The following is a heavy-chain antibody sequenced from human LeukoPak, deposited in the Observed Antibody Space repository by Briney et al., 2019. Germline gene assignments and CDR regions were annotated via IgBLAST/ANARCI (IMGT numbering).Heavy chain of an antibody. D-gene: IGHD6-6*01. CDR1: GFTFSSYS. CDR2: ISSSSSYI. Sequence: PGGSLRLSCAASGFTFSSYSMNWVRQAPGKGLEWVSSISSSSSYIYYADSVKGRFTISRDNAKNSLYLQMNSLRAEDTAVYYCASPRMYSSSSGGDYWGQGTLVTVSS. J-gene: IGHJ4*02. V-gene: IGHV3-21*01. CDR3: ASPRMYSSSSGGDY.